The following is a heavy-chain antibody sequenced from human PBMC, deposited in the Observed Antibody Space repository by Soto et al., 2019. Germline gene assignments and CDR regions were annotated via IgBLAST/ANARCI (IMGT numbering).Heavy chain of an antibody. J-gene: IGHJ4*02. CDR2: INPSSGAT. CDR1: GYNFIAYY. CDR3: VKYCGGDCRHFDA. D-gene: IGHD2-21*02. V-gene: IGHV1-46*01. Sequence: QVQLVQSGAEVKKPGSSEKLSCKASGYNFIAYYIYWVRQAPGQGPEWMGMINPSSGATNYAQKFQGRVTVTRDSSTSTAYLELSSLRSEDAAVYYCVKYCGGDCRHFDAWGQGTLVTVSS.